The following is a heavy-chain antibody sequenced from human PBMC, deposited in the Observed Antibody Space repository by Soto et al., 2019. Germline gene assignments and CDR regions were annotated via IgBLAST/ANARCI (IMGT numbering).Heavy chain of an antibody. CDR2: INHSGST. CDR3: ARSGRSSWFNYFDY. CDR1: GGSFSGYY. Sequence: SETLSLTCAVYGGSFSGYYWSWIRQPPGKGLEWIGEINHSGSTNYNPSLKSRVTISVDTSKNQFSLKLSSVTAADTAVYYCARSGRSSWFNYFDYWGQGTLVTVS. J-gene: IGHJ4*02. D-gene: IGHD6-13*01. V-gene: IGHV4-34*01.